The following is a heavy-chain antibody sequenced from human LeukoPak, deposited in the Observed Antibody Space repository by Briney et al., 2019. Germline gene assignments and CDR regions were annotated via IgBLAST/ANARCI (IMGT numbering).Heavy chain of an antibody. CDR3: AKDMGRVVITLDAFDI. J-gene: IGHJ3*02. CDR2: ISGSGGST. Sequence: TGGSLRLSCAASGFTFSSYAMSWVRQAPGKGLEWVSAISGSGGSTYYADSVKGRFTISRDNSKNTLYLQMNSLRAEDTAVYYCAKDMGRVVITLDAFDIWGQGTMVTVSS. D-gene: IGHD3-22*01. CDR1: GFTFSSYA. V-gene: IGHV3-23*01.